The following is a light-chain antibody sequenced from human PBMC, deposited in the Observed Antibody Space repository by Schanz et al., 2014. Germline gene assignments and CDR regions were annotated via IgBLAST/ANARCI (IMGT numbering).Light chain of an antibody. CDR3: CSYAGSSTWV. Sequence: QSVLTQPASVSGSPGQSITISCTGTSSDVDGYNYVSWYQQHPGKAPKLMIYDVSNRPSGVSNRFSGSKSGNTASLTISGXXXEDEADYYCCSYAGSSTWVFGGGTKLTVL. V-gene: IGLV2-14*03. J-gene: IGLJ3*02. CDR2: DVS. CDR1: SSDVDGYNY.